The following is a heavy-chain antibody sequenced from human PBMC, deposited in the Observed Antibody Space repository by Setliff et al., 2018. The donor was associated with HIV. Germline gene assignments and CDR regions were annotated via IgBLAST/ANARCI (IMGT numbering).Heavy chain of an antibody. V-gene: IGHV3-23*01. CDR1: GFSFSSYA. J-gene: IGHJ6*03. Sequence: GGSLRLSCAASGFSFSSYAMSWVRQAPGKGLEWVSAISGSGSSTYYADSVKGRLTISRDNSKNTLYLQMNSLRAEDTAVYYCAKDDPYYYYMDVWGTGTTVTVSS. CDR3: AKDDPYYYYMDV. CDR2: ISGSGSST.